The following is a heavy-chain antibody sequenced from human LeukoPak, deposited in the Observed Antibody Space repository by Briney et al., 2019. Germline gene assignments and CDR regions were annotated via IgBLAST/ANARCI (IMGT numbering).Heavy chain of an antibody. Sequence: PGGSLRLSCAASGFTFSSYAMSWVRQAPGKGLEWVSAISGSGGSTYYADSVKGRFTISRDNSKNTLYLQMNSLRAEDTAVYYCAKDLITMIVVVNPLYYFDYWGQGTLVTVSS. CDR2: ISGSGGST. D-gene: IGHD3-22*01. CDR1: GFTFSSYA. V-gene: IGHV3-23*01. J-gene: IGHJ4*02. CDR3: AKDLITMIVVVNPLYYFDY.